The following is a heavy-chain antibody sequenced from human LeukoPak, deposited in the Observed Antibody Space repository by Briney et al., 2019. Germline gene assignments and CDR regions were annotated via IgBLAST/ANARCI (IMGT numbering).Heavy chain of an antibody. CDR1: GFTFSSYD. CDR2: INSAGDT. Sequence: GGSLRLSCAASGFTFSSYDMHWVRQATGKGLEWVSAINSAGDTYYPGSVKGRFSISRENGKNSLYLQMNSLRAGDTAVYYCARVTNYPVDFWGQGTLVTVSS. J-gene: IGHJ4*02. CDR3: ARVTNYPVDF. D-gene: IGHD1-7*01. V-gene: IGHV3-13*04.